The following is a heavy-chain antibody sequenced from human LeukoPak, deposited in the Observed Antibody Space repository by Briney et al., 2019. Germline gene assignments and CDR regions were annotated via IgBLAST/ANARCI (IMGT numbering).Heavy chain of an antibody. J-gene: IGHJ4*02. D-gene: IGHD6-19*01. V-gene: IGHV3-49*03. CDR2: IRSKAYGGTT. CDR1: GFTFGDYA. CDR3: TREGQWLVDEPFDY. Sequence: GGSLRLSCTASGFTFGDYAMSWFRQAPGKGLEWVGFIRSKAYGGTTEYAASVKGRFTISRDDSKSIAYLQMNSLKTEDTAVYYCTREGQWLVDEPFDYWGQGTLVTVSS.